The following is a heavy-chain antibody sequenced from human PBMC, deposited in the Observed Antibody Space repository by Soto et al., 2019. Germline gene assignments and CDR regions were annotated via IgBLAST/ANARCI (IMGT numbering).Heavy chain of an antibody. CDR3: AREYCSGGSCYSGLFDY. CDR1: GFTFSSYS. D-gene: IGHD2-15*01. Sequence: EVQLVESGGGLVQPGGSLRLSCAASGFTFSSYSMNWVRQAPGKGLEWVSYISSSSSTIYYADSVKGRFTISRDNAKNSLYLQINSLRAEDTAVYYCAREYCSGGSCYSGLFDYWGQGTLVTVSS. CDR2: ISSSSSTI. J-gene: IGHJ4*02. V-gene: IGHV3-48*01.